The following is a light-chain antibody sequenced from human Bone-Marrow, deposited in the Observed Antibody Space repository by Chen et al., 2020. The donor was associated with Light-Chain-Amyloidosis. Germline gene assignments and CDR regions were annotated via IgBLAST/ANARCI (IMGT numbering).Light chain of an antibody. CDR3: CSYTGSSTWV. V-gene: IGLV2-23*01. CDR2: EAT. J-gene: IGLJ3*02. Sequence: QSALPQPASVSGSPRRSLTISCTGTSTDVGSYNLVSWYQQHPGKAPKLMIYEATKRPSGVSYRFSGSKSGNTASLTVSGLQAEDEADYYCCSYTGSSTWVFGGGTKLTVL. CDR1: STDVGSYNL.